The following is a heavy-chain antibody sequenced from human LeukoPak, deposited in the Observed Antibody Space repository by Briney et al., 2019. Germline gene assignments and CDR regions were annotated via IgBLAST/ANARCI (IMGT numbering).Heavy chain of an antibody. CDR2: ITPSGGST. Sequence: ASVKVSCKAYGYTFTSYYMHWVRQAPGQGLEWMGIITPSGGSTNYAQKFQGRVTMTRDTSTSTVSMELSSLRSEDTAVYYCARESSSSSCADYWGQGTLVTVSS. CDR3: ARESSSSSCADY. D-gene: IGHD6-6*01. J-gene: IGHJ4*02. CDR1: GYTFTSYY. V-gene: IGHV1-46*01.